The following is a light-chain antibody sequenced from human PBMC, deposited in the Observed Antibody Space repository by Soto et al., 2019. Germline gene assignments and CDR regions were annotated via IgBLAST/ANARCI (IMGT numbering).Light chain of an antibody. V-gene: IGKV3-20*01. CDR3: HHYGCSVWT. CDR2: GAS. CDR1: QSVSRFF. J-gene: IGKJ1*01. Sequence: EIVLTQSPGTLSLSPGESATLSCRTSQSVSRFFLAWFQQKPGQAPRLLIYGASNRATGIPDRFSGSESGTDLALTSSSLEPEDFAVYYCHHYGCSVWTFGQGNKVEI.